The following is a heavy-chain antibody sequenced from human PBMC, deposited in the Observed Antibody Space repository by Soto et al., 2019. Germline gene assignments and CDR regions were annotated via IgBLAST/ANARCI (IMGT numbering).Heavy chain of an antibody. J-gene: IGHJ3*02. Sequence: ASVKVSCKASGYTFTSYGISWVRQAPGQGLEWMGWISAYNGNTNYAQKLQGRVTMTTDTSTSTAYMELRSRRSDDTAVYYCASAADYRGPGAIGSDAFDIWGHGIMVTVSS. CDR2: ISAYNGNT. CDR3: ASAADYRGPGAIGSDAFDI. V-gene: IGHV1-18*01. D-gene: IGHD4-17*01. CDR1: GYTFTSYG.